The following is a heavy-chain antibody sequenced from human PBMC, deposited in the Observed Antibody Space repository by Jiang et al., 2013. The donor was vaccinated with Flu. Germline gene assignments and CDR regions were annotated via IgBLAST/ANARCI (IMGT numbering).Heavy chain of an antibody. J-gene: IGHJ5*02. V-gene: IGHV3-23*01. D-gene: IGHD5-18*01. CDR3: AKGYSYGSSANWFDP. Sequence: RFTISRDNSKNTLYLQMNSLRAEDTAVYYCAKGYSYGSSANWFDPWGQGTLVTVSS.